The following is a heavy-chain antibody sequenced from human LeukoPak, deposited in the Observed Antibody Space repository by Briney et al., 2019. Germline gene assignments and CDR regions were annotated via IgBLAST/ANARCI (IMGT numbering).Heavy chain of an antibody. CDR3: ARESFYAYDI. J-gene: IGHJ3*02. CDR1: GFTFSRYW. V-gene: IGHV3-74*01. Sequence: GGSLRLSCAASGFTFSRYWMQWVRQAPGKGLVWVARSNSDGSTTSYADSVKGRFTISRDNAKSILYLQMDSLRAEDTAVYYCARESFYAYDIWGQGTTVTVSS. CDR2: SNSDGSTT.